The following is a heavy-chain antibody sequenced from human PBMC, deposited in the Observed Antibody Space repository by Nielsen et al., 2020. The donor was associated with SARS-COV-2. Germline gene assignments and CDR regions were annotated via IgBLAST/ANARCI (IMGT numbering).Heavy chain of an antibody. J-gene: IGHJ3*01. D-gene: IGHD2-15*01. Sequence: GESLKISCAASGFTFSSLWMSWVRQVPGKGLEWVADINPDGSEKFYVDSVKGRFTISRDNAKNSMSLQMNSLRVEDTAGYYCAGDWSRAADVWGQGTMVTVSS. CDR2: INPDGSEK. CDR1: GFTFSSLW. V-gene: IGHV3-7*01. CDR3: AGDWSRAADV.